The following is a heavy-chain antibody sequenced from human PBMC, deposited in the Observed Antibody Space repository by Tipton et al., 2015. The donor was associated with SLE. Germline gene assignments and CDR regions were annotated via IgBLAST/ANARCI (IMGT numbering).Heavy chain of an antibody. D-gene: IGHD3-9*01. V-gene: IGHV3-NL1*01. CDR2: IYSDGST. Sequence: SLRLSCAASGFTFSSYAMHWVRQRPGKGLVWVSIIYSDGSTYYEDSVKGRFTISRDNSKNTLFLQMNSLKLDDTAVYYCAKVAQGFDWLSNGMDVWGQGTTVTVSS. CDR1: GFTFSSYA. CDR3: AKVAQGFDWLSNGMDV. J-gene: IGHJ6*02.